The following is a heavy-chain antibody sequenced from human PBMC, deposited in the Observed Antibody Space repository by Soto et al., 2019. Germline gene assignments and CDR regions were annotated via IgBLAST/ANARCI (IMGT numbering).Heavy chain of an antibody. CDR1: GGSISSYY. J-gene: IGHJ3*02. CDR2: IYYSGST. CDR3: AGRGSRNCCGGSCYPPRHAFDS. V-gene: IGHV4-59*08. Sequence: QVQLQQSGPGRVKPSETLSLTCTVSGGSISSYYWSWIRQPPGKGLEWIGYIYYSGSTNYNPSLQCRGTLSTDTSEHRFSLTLSSVTAADTAVYYCAGRGSRNCCGGSCYPPRHAFDSGGQGTMVTVSS. D-gene: IGHD2-15*01.